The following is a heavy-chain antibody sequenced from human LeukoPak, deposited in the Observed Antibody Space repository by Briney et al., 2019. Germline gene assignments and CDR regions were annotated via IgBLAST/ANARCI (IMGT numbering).Heavy chain of an antibody. D-gene: IGHD3-22*01. CDR1: GYTFTGYY. CDR2: INPNSGGT. Sequence: GASVKVSCKASGYTFTGYYMHWVRQAPGQGLEWMGWINPNSGGTNYAQKFQGRVTMTRDTSTSTAYMELSRLRSDDTAVYYCARASYYYDSSGFPSTYPLDYSGQGTLVTVSS. CDR3: ARASYYYDSSGFPSTYPLDY. V-gene: IGHV1-2*02. J-gene: IGHJ4*02.